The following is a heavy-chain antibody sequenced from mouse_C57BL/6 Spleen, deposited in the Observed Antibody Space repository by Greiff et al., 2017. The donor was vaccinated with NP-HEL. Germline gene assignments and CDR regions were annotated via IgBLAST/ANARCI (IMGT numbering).Heavy chain of an antibody. J-gene: IGHJ3*01. CDR2: INPSSGYT. Sequence: VQLQQSGAELARPGASVKMSCKASGYTFTSYTMHWVKQRPGQGLEWIGYINPSSGYTKYNQKFKDKATLTADKSSSTAYMQLSSLTSEDSAVYYCASYYDYDEGVAYWGQGTLVTVAA. CDR3: ASYYDYDEGVAY. D-gene: IGHD2-4*01. V-gene: IGHV1-4*01. CDR1: GYTFTSYT.